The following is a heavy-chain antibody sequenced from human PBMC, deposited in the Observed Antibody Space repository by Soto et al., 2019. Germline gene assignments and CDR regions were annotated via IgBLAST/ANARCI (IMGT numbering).Heavy chain of an antibody. D-gene: IGHD3-3*01. V-gene: IGHV3-66*01. CDR2: ISSDGRT. Sequence: EVQLVESGGGLVQPGGSLRLSCAASEFTVSNLYMTWVRQAPGKGLEWVSVISSDGRTYYADSVKGRFTISRDNSKNTLYLQMNSLRAGDTAVYYCARDTLGGAYNFWHGGQGTLVTVSS. CDR3: ARDTLGGAYNFWH. J-gene: IGHJ4*02. CDR1: EFTVSNLY.